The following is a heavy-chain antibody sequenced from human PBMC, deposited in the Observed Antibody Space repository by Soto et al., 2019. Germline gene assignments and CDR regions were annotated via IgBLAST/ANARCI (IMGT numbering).Heavy chain of an antibody. CDR2: INPNSGGT. Sequence: ASVKVSCKGSGYTFTGYYVHWVRQAPGQGLEWMGWINPNSGGTKSAQKFQGRVTMTRDTSINTAYMELSRLRSDDTAVYYCARXKGDYYDSSGYHYYFDYWGQGTLVTVSS. CDR1: GYTFTGYY. J-gene: IGHJ4*02. V-gene: IGHV1-2*02. D-gene: IGHD3-22*01. CDR3: ARXKGDYYDSSGYHYYFDY.